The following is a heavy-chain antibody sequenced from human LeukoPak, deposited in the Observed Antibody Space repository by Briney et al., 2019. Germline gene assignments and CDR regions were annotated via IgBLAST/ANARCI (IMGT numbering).Heavy chain of an antibody. CDR2: IIPIFGTA. J-gene: IGHJ4*02. V-gene: IGHV1-69*01. D-gene: IGHD3-22*01. CDR3: ARDYYDSSGYYQGIDY. CDR1: GGTFSSYA. Sequence: AASVKLSCKASGGTFSSYAISWVRQAPGQGLEWMGGIIPIFGTANYAQKFQGRVTITADESTSTAYMELSSLRSEDTAVYYCARDYYDSSGYYQGIDYWGQGTLVTVSS.